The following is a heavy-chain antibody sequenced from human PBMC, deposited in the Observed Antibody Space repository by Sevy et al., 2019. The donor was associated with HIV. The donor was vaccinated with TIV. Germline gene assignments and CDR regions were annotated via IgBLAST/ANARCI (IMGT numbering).Heavy chain of an antibody. Sequence: ASVKVSCKVSGYTLTELSMHWVRQAPGKGLEWMGGFDPEEGETIYAQKFQGRVTMTGDTSTDTAYMELSSLRSEDTAVYYCATVTGYCSGGSCYSEYFQHWGQGTLVTVSS. D-gene: IGHD2-15*01. V-gene: IGHV1-24*01. J-gene: IGHJ1*01. CDR2: FDPEEGET. CDR3: ATVTGYCSGGSCYSEYFQH. CDR1: GYTLTELS.